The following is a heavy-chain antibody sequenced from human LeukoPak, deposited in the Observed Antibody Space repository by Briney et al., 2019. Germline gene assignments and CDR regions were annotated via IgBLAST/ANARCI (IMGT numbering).Heavy chain of an antibody. CDR1: RFTFSTYW. CDR3: VRDWPSPFDY. V-gene: IGHV3-74*03. J-gene: IGHJ4*02. CDR2: INTDGSIK. Sequence: PGGSLRLSCAASRFTFSTYWMHWVRQAPGKGLVWVSRINTDGSIKTYADSVKGRFTISRDNAKNTLYLQMNSLRAEDTAVYYCVRDWPSPFDYWGQGTLVTVSS.